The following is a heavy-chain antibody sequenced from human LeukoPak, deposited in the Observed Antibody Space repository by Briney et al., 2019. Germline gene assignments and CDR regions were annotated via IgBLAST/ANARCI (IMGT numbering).Heavy chain of an antibody. Sequence: GGSLRLSCAASGFTSSSYSMNWVRQAPGKGLEWVSSISSSSSYIYYADSVKGRFTISRDNAKNSLYLQMNSLRAEDTAVYYCARDRNYDSSGYYDRWFDPWGQGTLVTVSS. CDR2: ISSSSSYI. CDR3: ARDRNYDSSGYYDRWFDP. CDR1: GFTSSSYS. J-gene: IGHJ5*02. D-gene: IGHD3-22*01. V-gene: IGHV3-21*01.